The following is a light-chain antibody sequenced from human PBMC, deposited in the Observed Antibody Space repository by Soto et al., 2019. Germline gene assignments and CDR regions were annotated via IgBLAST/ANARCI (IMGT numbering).Light chain of an antibody. J-gene: IGKJ1*01. CDR3: QQYNNWPPMA. CDR2: GAS. Sequence: EIVLTQSPGTLSLSPGERATLSCRASQSVTSSSLAWYQQKPGQAPRLLISGASSRATGIPARFSGSGSGTEFTLTISSLQSEDFAVYYCQQYNNWPPMAFGQGTKVEIK. V-gene: IGKV3-15*01. CDR1: QSVTSS.